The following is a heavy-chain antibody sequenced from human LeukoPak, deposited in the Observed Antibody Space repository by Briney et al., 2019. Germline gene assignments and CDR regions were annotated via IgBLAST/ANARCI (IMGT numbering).Heavy chain of an antibody. D-gene: IGHD1-26*01. CDR1: GFTFSSYG. CDR2: ISYDGSNK. CDR3: ARPLEWEPRGYYFDY. J-gene: IGHJ4*02. Sequence: SLRLSCAASGFTFSSYGMHWVRQAPGKGLEWVAVISYDGSNKYYAASVKGRFTISRDNSKNTLYLQMNSLRAEDTAVYYCARPLEWEPRGYYFDYWGQGTLVTVSS. V-gene: IGHV3-30*03.